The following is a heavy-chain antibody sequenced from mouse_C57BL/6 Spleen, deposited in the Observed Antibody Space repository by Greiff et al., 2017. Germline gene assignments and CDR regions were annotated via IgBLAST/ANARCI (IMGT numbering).Heavy chain of an antibody. CDR2: IYPGSGST. Sequence: QVQLQQPGAELVKPGASVKMSCKASGYTFTSYWITWVKQRPGQGLEWIGDIYPGSGSTNYNEKFKSKATLTVDTSSSTAYMQLSSLTSEDSAVYYCARGSYDDYDGVAYWGQGTLVTVSA. J-gene: IGHJ3*01. CDR3: ARGSYDDYDGVAY. V-gene: IGHV1-55*01. CDR1: GYTFTSYW. D-gene: IGHD2-4*01.